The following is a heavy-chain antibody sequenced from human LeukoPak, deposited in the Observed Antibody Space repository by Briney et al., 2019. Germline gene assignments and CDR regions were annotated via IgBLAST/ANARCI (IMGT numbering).Heavy chain of an antibody. CDR1: GFTFSSYA. Sequence: PGGSLRLSCAASGFTFSSYAMSWVRQAPGKGLEWVSAISGSGGSTYYADSVKGRFTISRDNSKNTLYLQMNSLRAEDTAVYYCAKDGYYDFWSGYYRPDYWGQGTLVTVSS. V-gene: IGHV3-23*01. J-gene: IGHJ4*02. D-gene: IGHD3-3*01. CDR3: AKDGYYDFWSGYYRPDY. CDR2: ISGSGGST.